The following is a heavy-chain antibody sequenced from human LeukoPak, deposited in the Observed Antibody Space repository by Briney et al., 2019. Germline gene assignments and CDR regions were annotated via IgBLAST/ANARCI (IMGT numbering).Heavy chain of an antibody. CDR1: GYTFTSYG. J-gene: IGHJ5*02. Sequence: PWASVKVSCKASGYTFTSYGISWVRQAPGQGLKWMGWISAYNGNTNYAQKLQGRVTMTTDTSTSTAYMELRSLRSDDTAVYYCARDSSGWNRWFDPWGQGTLVTVSS. CDR3: ARDSSGWNRWFDP. CDR2: ISAYNGNT. D-gene: IGHD6-19*01. V-gene: IGHV1-18*01.